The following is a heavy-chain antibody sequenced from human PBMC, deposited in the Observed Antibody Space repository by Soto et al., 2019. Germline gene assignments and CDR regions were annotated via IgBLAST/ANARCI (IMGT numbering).Heavy chain of an antibody. CDR2: INHRGSL. Sequence: SETLSLTCTVTGGSMTSGDQYWTWIRHRPGEGLEWFGYINHRGSLYYNPSLKSRVSMSVDTSKNQFSLNLSSVTAAYTAVYYCARELPQRQGRNMDVWGQGTTVTVPS. D-gene: IGHD1-1*01. J-gene: IGHJ6*02. CDR3: ARELPQRQGRNMDV. CDR1: GGSMTSGDQY. V-gene: IGHV4-31*03.